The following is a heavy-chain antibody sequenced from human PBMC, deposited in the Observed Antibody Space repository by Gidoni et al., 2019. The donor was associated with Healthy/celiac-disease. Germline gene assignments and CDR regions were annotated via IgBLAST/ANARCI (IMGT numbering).Heavy chain of an antibody. V-gene: IGHV3-30-3*01. J-gene: IGHJ4*02. CDR2: ISYDGSNK. CDR1: GFTFSSYA. Sequence: QVQLVESGGGVVQPGRSLRLSCAASGFTFSSYAMHWVRQAPGKGLEWVAVISYDGSNKYYADSVKGRFTISRDNSKNTLYLQMNSLRAEDTAVYYCARAMNYYGSGSSPPYYFDYWGQGTLVTVSS. D-gene: IGHD3-10*01. CDR3: ARAMNYYGSGSSPPYYFDY.